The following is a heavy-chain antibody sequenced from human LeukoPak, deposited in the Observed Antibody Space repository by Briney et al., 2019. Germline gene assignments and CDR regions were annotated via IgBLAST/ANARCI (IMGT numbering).Heavy chain of an antibody. CDR3: ARDPGRSSGYYPDY. CDR1: GFTFSSYG. D-gene: IGHD3-22*01. CDR2: IWYDGSNK. J-gene: IGHJ4*02. V-gene: IGHV3-33*01. Sequence: SGGSLRLSCAASGFTFSSYGMHWVRQAPGKGLEWVAVIWYDGSNKYYADSVKGRFTISRDNSKNTLYLQMNSLRAEDTAVYYCARDPGRSSGYYPDYWGQGTLVTVSS.